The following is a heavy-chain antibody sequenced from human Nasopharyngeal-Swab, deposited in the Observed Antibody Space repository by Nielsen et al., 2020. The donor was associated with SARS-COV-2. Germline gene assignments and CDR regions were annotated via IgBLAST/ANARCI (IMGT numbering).Heavy chain of an antibody. D-gene: IGHD4-11*01. CDR2: ISSSGSTI. Sequence: LTCAASGFTFSSYEMNWVRQAPGKGLEWVSYISSSGSTIYYADSVKGRFTISRDNAKNSLYLQMNSLRAEDTAVYYCAIGTTTAYYYYGMDVWGQGTTVTVSS. V-gene: IGHV3-48*03. J-gene: IGHJ6*02. CDR3: AIGTTTAYYYYGMDV. CDR1: GFTFSSYE.